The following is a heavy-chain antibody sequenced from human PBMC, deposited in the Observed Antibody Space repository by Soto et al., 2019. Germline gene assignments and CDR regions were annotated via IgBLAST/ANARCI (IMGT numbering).Heavy chain of an antibody. CDR2: ISGSGGST. CDR3: AIVFRQQLVLRRRNIYYFDN. Sequence: GGSLRLSCAASGFTFSSYAMSWVRQAPGKGLEWVSAISGSGGSTYYADSVKGRFTISRDNSKNTLYLQMNSLRAEDTAVYYCAIVFRQQLVLRRRNIYYFDNWGQGSLVTVSS. J-gene: IGHJ4*02. V-gene: IGHV3-23*01. CDR1: GFTFSSYA. D-gene: IGHD6-13*01.